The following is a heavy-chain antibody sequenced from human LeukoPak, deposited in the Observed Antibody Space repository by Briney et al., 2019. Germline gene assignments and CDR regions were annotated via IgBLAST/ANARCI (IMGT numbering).Heavy chain of an antibody. J-gene: IGHJ4*02. V-gene: IGHV3-30*18. CDR3: AKPHYYGSGSQPYDY. CDR1: GFTFSSYG. Sequence: GGSLRLSCAASGFTFSSYGMHWVRQAPGKGLEWVAVISYDGSNKYYADSVKGRFTISRDNSKNTLYLQMNSLRAEDTAVYYCAKPHYYGSGSQPYDYWGQGTLVTVSS. CDR2: ISYDGSNK. D-gene: IGHD3-10*01.